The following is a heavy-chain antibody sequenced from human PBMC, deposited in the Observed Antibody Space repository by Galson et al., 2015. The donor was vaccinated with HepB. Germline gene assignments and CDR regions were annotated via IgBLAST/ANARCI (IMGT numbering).Heavy chain of an antibody. D-gene: IGHD3-22*01. CDR2: IRSKANSYAT. CDR1: GFTFSGSA. V-gene: IGHV3-73*01. CDR3: AKDRFSNMIVVGIRYYFDY. J-gene: IGHJ4*02. Sequence: SLRLSCAASGFTFSGSAMHWVRQASGKGLEWVGRIRSKANSYATAYAASVKGRFTISRDNSKNTLYLQMNSLRAEDTAVYYCAKDRFSNMIVVGIRYYFDYWGQGTLVTVSS.